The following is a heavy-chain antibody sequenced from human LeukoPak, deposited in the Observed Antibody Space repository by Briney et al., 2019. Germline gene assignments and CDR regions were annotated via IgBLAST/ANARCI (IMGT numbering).Heavy chain of an antibody. D-gene: IGHD4-17*01. CDR1: GFTFSNYG. J-gene: IGHJ4*02. V-gene: IGHV3-33*06. Sequence: GGSLRLPCAASGFTFSNYGMHWVRQAPGKGLEWVAVIWYDGSNKYYADSVKGRFTISRDNSKNTLYLQMNSLRAEDTAVYYCAKNYGDYEEGGDYWGQGTLVTVSS. CDR2: IWYDGSNK. CDR3: AKNYGDYEEGGDY.